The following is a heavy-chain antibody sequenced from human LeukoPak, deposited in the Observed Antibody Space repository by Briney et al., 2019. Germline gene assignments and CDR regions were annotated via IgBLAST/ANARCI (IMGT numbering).Heavy chain of an antibody. V-gene: IGHV4-31*01. Sequence: SQTLSLTCTVSGGSISSGAYYWSWIRQHPGKGLEWIGYIFHTGTTYYNPSLKSQISMSLDTSKNQFYLKLRSVTAADTAIYFCARGGYSGFDFNFDYWGQGTLVTVSS. CDR3: ARGGYSGFDFNFDY. CDR1: GGSISSGAYY. D-gene: IGHD5-12*01. CDR2: IFHTGTT. J-gene: IGHJ4*02.